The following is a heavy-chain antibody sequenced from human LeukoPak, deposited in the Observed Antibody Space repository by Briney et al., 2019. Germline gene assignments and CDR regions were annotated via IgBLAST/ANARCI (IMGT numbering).Heavy chain of an antibody. J-gene: IGHJ3*02. CDR1: GFTFSSYW. V-gene: IGHV3-7*01. Sequence: PGGALRLSCAASGFTFSSYWMSGVGQAPGKGVEGVANIKQDGSEKYYVDSVKGRFTISRDNAKNSLYLQMNSLRAEDTAVYYCASSHPYCSGGSCYVDAFDIWGQGTMVPVSS. CDR2: IKQDGSEK. CDR3: ASSHPYCSGGSCYVDAFDI. D-gene: IGHD2-15*01.